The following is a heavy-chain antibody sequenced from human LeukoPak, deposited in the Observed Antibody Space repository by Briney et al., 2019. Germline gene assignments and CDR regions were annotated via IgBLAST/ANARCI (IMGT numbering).Heavy chain of an antibody. Sequence: GGSLRLSCAASGFTVSSNYMSWIRQAPGKGLEWVSYISSSGSTIYYADSVKGRFTISRDNAKNSLYLQMNSLRAEDTAVYYCARQYQLLWPLDYWGQGTLVTVSS. CDR3: ARQYQLLWPLDY. CDR2: ISSSGSTI. V-gene: IGHV3-11*01. J-gene: IGHJ4*02. CDR1: GFTVSSNY. D-gene: IGHD2-2*01.